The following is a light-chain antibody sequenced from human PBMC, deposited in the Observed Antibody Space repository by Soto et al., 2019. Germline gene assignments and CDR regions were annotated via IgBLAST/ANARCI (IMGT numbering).Light chain of an antibody. J-gene: IGKJ1*01. CDR2: GAS. CDR3: QQYASSPWT. CDR1: RSVSRSH. Sequence: IGLTQNQGTLSFSPGERSTLSCRSSRSVSRSHLAWFQQKPGQAPRLLIYGASNRATGIPDRVSGSGSGTDFTLTINRLEPEDFAVYYCQQYASSPWTFGQGTKVDI. V-gene: IGKV3-20*01.